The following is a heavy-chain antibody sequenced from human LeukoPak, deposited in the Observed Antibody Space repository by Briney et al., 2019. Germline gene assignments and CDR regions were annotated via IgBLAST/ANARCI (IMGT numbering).Heavy chain of an antibody. CDR3: ARDERYSSGWYAYNYYGMDV. CDR1: GYTFTSYY. D-gene: IGHD6-19*01. CDR2: INPSGGST. Sequence: GASVKVSCKASGYTFTSYYMHWVRQAPGQGLEWMGIINPSGGSTSYAQKFQGRVTITRDTSASTAYMELSSLRSEDTAVYYCARDERYSSGWYAYNYYGMDVWGQGTTVTVSS. J-gene: IGHJ6*02. V-gene: IGHV1-46*01.